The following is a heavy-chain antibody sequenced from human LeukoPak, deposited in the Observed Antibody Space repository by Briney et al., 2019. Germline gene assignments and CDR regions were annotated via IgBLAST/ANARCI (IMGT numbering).Heavy chain of an antibody. CDR2: IYYSGST. CDR1: GGSISGYY. CDR3: ARLSKDTVVLPAAMAHYFDY. D-gene: IGHD2-2*01. J-gene: IGHJ4*02. Sequence: SETLSLTCTVSGGSISGYYWSWIRHPPGKGLQFIGYIYYSGSTNYNPSLESRVTISVDTSKNQFSLKLRSVTAADTAVYYCARLSKDTVVLPAAMAHYFDYWGQGTLVTVSS. V-gene: IGHV4-59*08.